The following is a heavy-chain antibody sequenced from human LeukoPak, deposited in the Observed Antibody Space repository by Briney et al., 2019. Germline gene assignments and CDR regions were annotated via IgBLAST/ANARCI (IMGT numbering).Heavy chain of an antibody. CDR3: ARDSPAGNVEAPYDSSGYRGAFDI. Sequence: GASVRVSCKASGYTFTSYGISWVRQAPGQGLEWMGWISAYNGNTNYAQKLQGRVTMTTDTSTSTAYMELRSLRSDDTAVYYCARDSPAGNVEAPYDSSGYRGAFDIWGQGTMVTVSS. CDR1: GYTFTSYG. J-gene: IGHJ3*02. D-gene: IGHD3-22*01. V-gene: IGHV1-18*01. CDR2: ISAYNGNT.